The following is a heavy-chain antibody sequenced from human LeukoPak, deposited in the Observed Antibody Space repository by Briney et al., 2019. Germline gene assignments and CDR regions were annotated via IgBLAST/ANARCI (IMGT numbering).Heavy chain of an antibody. D-gene: IGHD3-10*01. CDR2: IIPIFGTA. J-gene: IGHJ5*02. Sequence: SVKVSCKASGGTFSSYAISWVRQAPGQGLEWMGGIIPIFGTANYAQKFQGRVTITADESTSTAYMELSSLRSEDTAVYYCARLRGSGSTGNWFDPWGQGTLVTVSS. V-gene: IGHV1-69*13. CDR1: GGTFSSYA. CDR3: ARLRGSGSTGNWFDP.